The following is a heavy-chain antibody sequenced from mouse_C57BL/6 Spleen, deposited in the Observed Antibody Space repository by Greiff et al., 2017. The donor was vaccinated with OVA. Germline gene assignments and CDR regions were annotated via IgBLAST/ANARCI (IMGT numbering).Heavy chain of an antibody. D-gene: IGHD1-1*01. CDR2: IHPSDSYT. V-gene: IGHV1-69*01. Sequence: QVQLQQPGAELVMPGASVKLSCKASGYTFTSYWMHWVKQRPGQGLEWIGEIHPSDSYTNYNQKFKGKSTLTVDKSSSTAYMQLSSLTSEDSAVYYCARFGDYGSSYGFAYWGQGTLVTVSA. CDR1: GYTFTSYW. CDR3: ARFGDYGSSYGFAY. J-gene: IGHJ3*01.